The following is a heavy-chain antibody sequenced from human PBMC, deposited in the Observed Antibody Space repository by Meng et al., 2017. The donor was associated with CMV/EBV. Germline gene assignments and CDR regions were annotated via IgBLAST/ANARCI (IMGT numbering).Heavy chain of an antibody. V-gene: IGHV3-30-3*01. CDR3: ARGEDDRLYWLGALDH. D-gene: IGHD2-8*02. CDR1: GFSFSSYA. Sequence: GGSLRLSCAASGFSFSSYAMHWVRQAPGKGLEWVAVISYDGSNKYYANSVKGRFTISRDNSKNTLYLQMNSLGAEDTAVYYCARGEDDRLYWLGALDHWGQGKLVTVSS. J-gene: IGHJ4*02. CDR2: ISYDGSNK.